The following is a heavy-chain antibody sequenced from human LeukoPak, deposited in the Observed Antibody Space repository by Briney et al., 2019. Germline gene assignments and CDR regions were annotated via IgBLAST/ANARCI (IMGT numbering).Heavy chain of an antibody. J-gene: IGHJ4*02. CDR1: GGSINSYY. Sequence: SETLSLTCTVSGGSINSYYWSWIRQPPGKGLEWIGYIYYSGNTNYNPSLKSRVTISVDTSKNQFSLKLNSVTAADTAVYYCARDSPYSGSYFYWGQGTLVTVSS. CDR3: ARDSPYSGSYFY. V-gene: IGHV4-59*12. D-gene: IGHD1-26*01. CDR2: IYYSGNT.